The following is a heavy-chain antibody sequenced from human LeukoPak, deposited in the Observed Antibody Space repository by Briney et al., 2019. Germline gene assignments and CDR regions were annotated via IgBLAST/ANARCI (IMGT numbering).Heavy chain of an antibody. CDR1: GYTFTSYY. D-gene: IGHD5-24*01. J-gene: IGHJ4*02. V-gene: IGHV1-46*01. CDR2: INPSGGST. Sequence: ASVKVSCKASGYTFTSYYMHWVRQAPGQGLEWMGIINPSGGSTSYAQKLQGRVTMTRDTSISTAYMELSRLRSDDTAVYYCARRVEMATIYLFDYWGQGTLVTVSS. CDR3: ARRVEMATIYLFDY.